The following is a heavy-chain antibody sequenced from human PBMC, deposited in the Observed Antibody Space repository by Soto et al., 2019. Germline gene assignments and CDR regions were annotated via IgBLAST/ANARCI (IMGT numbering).Heavy chain of an antibody. J-gene: IGHJ6*02. D-gene: IGHD3-3*01. V-gene: IGHV4-39*01. Sequence: ETLSLTCTVSGGSISSSSYYWGWIRQPPGKGLEWIGSIYYSGSTYYNPSLKSRVTISVDTSKNQFSLKLSSVTAADTAVYYCARHYDFWSGYVNYYYYGMDVWGQGTTVTSP. CDR3: ARHYDFWSGYVNYYYYGMDV. CDR1: GGSISSSSYY. CDR2: IYYSGST.